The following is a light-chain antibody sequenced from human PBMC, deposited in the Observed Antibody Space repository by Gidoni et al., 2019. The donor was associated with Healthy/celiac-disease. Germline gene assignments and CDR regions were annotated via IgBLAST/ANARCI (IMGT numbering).Light chain of an antibody. J-gene: IGKJ4*01. Sequence: DIQMTQSPSSLSASVGDRVTITCQARQDISNYLNWYQQKPGKAPKLLIYHASNLETGVPSRFSGSGSGTDFTFTISSLQAEDIATYYWQQYDNLPSFGGGTKVEIK. V-gene: IGKV1-33*01. CDR2: HAS. CDR3: QQYDNLPS. CDR1: QDISNY.